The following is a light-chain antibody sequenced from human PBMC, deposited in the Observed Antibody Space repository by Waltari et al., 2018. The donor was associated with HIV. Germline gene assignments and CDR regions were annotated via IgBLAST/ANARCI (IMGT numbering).Light chain of an antibody. Sequence: AVTQPASVSGLPGQSTTISCTGDDRDFGLYNFVSWYQQHSGKPPRLILYDVDTRASGVSARVSGSMSGTTASLTISGLRAEDEGHYYCASFTGDNTVIFGGGTEVTVL. V-gene: IGLV2-14*03. J-gene: IGLJ2*01. CDR2: DVD. CDR1: DRDFGLYNF. CDR3: ASFTGDNTVI.